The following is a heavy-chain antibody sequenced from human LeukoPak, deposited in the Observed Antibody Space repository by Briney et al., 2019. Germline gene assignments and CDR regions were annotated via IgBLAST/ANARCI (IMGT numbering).Heavy chain of an antibody. V-gene: IGHV1-69*06. D-gene: IGHD2-15*01. CDR2: IIPLYNAA. J-gene: IGHJ6*04. CDR3: ATDGYCSGGSCYRSYYCGMDV. Sequence: ASVKVSCKASGDTFSTYGVTWVRQAPGQGLEGVGGIIPLYNAANYAQKFQGRVTITADKSTSTAYMELSSLRSEDTAVYYCATDGYCSGGSCYRSYYCGMDVWGKGTTVTVSS. CDR1: GDTFSTYG.